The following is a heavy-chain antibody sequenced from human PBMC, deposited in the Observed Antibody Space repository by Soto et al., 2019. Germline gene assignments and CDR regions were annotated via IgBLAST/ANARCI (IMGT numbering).Heavy chain of an antibody. D-gene: IGHD1-26*01. CDR1: GFTFSNYW. J-gene: IGHJ4*02. CDR2: INNDGSRT. CDR3: GTTFEY. V-gene: IGHV3-74*01. Sequence: EVQVVESGGALVQPGGSLRLSCAASGFTFSNYWIHWVRQVPGEGLVWVSTINNDGSRTWYADSVRGRIAMSRDNARNLVYLQMNSLRAEDTAVYYCGTTFEYWGQGALVTVS.